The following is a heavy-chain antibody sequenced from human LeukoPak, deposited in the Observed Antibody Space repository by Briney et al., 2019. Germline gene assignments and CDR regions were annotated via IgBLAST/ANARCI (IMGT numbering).Heavy chain of an antibody. D-gene: IGHD4-23*01. CDR2: VDPEDGET. Sequence: ASVKVSCKASGYTFTDYYVRWVQQAPGKGLEWMGRVDPEDGETIYAEKFQGRVTITADTSIDTAYMELNSLRSEDTAVYYCATIPAGGGNPSVWGKGTTVTVSS. CDR1: GYTFTDYY. J-gene: IGHJ6*04. CDR3: ATIPAGGGNPSV. V-gene: IGHV1-69-2*01.